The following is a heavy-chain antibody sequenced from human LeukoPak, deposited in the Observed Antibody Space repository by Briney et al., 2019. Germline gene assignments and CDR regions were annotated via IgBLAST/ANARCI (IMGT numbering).Heavy chain of an antibody. CDR1: GGSISSYY. V-gene: IGHV4-59*01. J-gene: IGHJ6*03. Sequence: PSETLSLTCTVSGGSISSYYWSWIRQPPGKGLEWIGYIYYSGSTNYNPSLKSRVTMSVDTSKNQFSLKLSSVTAADTAVYYCARGGGYYYYYMDVWGKGTTVTVSS. CDR2: IYYSGST. CDR3: ARGGGYYYYYMDV.